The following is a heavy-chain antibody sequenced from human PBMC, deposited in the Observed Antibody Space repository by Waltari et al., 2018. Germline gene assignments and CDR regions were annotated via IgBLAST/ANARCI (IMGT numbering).Heavy chain of an antibody. CDR2: LSSSGNGK. D-gene: IGHD3-9*01. V-gene: IGHV3-23*01. Sequence: EVQLLESGGGVVRPRRALRLNCVHSGFPLSDYAMSWVRHAPGKGLEWDASLSSSGNGKYYANSVKGRFSIARNTSKNTLYLHMGSLRVEDTAVYYCAKLMRDILTGPDYWGQGTLVTVSS. J-gene: IGHJ4*02. CDR1: GFPLSDYA. CDR3: AKLMRDILTGPDY.